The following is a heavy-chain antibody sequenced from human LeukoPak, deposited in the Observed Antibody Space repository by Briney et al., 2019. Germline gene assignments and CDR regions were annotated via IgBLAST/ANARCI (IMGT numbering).Heavy chain of an antibody. CDR1: GFTFSSYD. D-gene: IGHD3-9*01. CDR3: AAVLRYFANRGAFDI. CDR2: IGTAGEI. J-gene: IGHJ3*02. V-gene: IGHV3-13*01. Sequence: GGSLRLSCASSGFTFSSYDIHWVRQATGKGLEWVSGIGTAGEIYYPGSVKGRFTISRENAKNSLYLQMNSLRAGDTAVYYCAAVLRYFANRGAFDIWGQGTMVTVSS.